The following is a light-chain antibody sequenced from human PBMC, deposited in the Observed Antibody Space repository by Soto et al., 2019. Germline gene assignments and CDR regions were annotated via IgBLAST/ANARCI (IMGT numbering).Light chain of an antibody. Sequence: EIVLTQSPATLSLSPGERATLSCRASQSVSNNYLAWYQQKPGQAPRLLIYGASNRATGIPDRFSGSGSGTELNLPISRLEPEDFAVYYCQQYGSSGTFGQGTKVDIK. CDR2: GAS. V-gene: IGKV3-20*01. CDR1: QSVSNNY. CDR3: QQYGSSGT. J-gene: IGKJ1*01.